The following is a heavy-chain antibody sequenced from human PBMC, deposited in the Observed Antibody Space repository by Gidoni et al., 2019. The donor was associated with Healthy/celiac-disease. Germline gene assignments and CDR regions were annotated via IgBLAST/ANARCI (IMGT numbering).Heavy chain of an antibody. CDR1: GYSFTSYW. CDR2: IYPGDSDT. J-gene: IGHJ4*02. CDR3: ARRVAGYGSGSYPFDY. Sequence: EVQLVQSGAEVKKPGESLKISCKGSGYSFTSYWIGWVRQMPGKGLEWMGIIYPGDSDTRYSPSFQGQVTISADKSISTAYLQWSSLKASDTAMYYCARRVAGYGSGSYPFDYWGQGTLVTVSS. D-gene: IGHD3-10*01. V-gene: IGHV5-51*01.